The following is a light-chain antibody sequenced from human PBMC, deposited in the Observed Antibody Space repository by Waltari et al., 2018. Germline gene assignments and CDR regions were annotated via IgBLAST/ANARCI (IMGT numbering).Light chain of an antibody. CDR2: DVS. Sequence: QSALTQPASVSGSPGQSITISCPGTSSDVGGNNYVSWYQQHPGKAPKLMIYDVSNRHSGVSNRFSGSKSGNTASLTISGLQAEDEAHYYCSSYISSDTLELFGGGTSLTV. V-gene: IGLV2-14*03. CDR1: SSDVGGNNY. J-gene: IGLJ2*01. CDR3: SSYISSDTLEL.